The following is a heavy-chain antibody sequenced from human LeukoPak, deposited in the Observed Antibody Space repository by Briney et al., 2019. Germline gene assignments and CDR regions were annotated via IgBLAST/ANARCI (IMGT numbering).Heavy chain of an antibody. Sequence: PGGSLRLSCAASGFTFSSYGMHWVRQAPGKGLGWVAVIWYDGSNKYYADSVKGRFTISRDNSKNTLYLQMNSLRAEDTAVYYCARARHIVVVTEGFDYWGQGTLVTVSS. CDR3: ARARHIVVVTEGFDY. CDR2: IWYDGSNK. CDR1: GFTFSSYG. D-gene: IGHD2-21*02. V-gene: IGHV3-33*01. J-gene: IGHJ4*02.